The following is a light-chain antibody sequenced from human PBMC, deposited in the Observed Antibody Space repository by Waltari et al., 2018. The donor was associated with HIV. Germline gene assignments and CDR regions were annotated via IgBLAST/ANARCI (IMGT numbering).Light chain of an antibody. J-gene: IGLJ3*02. CDR2: EVI. V-gene: IGLV2-11*01. CDR3: CSYAGTYTYVL. Sequence: QSALTQPRSVSGSPGQSVTISCTGTSSVGGGYDPASWYPQHPGKVPKLLIYEVIKRPSGGPDRFSGSKSGNTASLTISGLQTEDEADYFCCSYAGTYTYVLFGGGTKLTVL. CDR1: SSVGGGYDP.